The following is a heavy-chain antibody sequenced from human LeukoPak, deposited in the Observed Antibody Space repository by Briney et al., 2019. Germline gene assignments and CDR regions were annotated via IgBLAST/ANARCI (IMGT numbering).Heavy chain of an antibody. Sequence: GGSLRLSCAASGFTFSSYWMSWVRQAPGKGLEWVANIKQDGSEKYYVDSVKGRFTISRDNAKNSLYLQMSSLRAEDTAVYYCARDSSGWYAYYYMDVWGKGTTVTVSS. D-gene: IGHD6-19*01. CDR1: GFTFSSYW. V-gene: IGHV3-7*01. CDR3: ARDSSGWYAYYYMDV. J-gene: IGHJ6*03. CDR2: IKQDGSEK.